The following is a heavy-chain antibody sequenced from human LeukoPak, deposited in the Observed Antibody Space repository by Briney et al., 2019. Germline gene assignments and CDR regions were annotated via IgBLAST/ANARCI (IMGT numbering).Heavy chain of an antibody. J-gene: IGHJ4*02. D-gene: IGHD6-19*01. CDR1: GGSISSSSYY. Sequence: SETLSLTCTVSGGSISSSSYYWGWIRQPPGKGLEWIGSIYYSGSTYYNPSHKSRVTISVDTSKNQFSLKLSSVTAADTAVYYCARLNARSSGWYYYFDYWGQGTLVTVSS. V-gene: IGHV4-39*01. CDR3: ARLNARSSGWYYYFDY. CDR2: IYYSGST.